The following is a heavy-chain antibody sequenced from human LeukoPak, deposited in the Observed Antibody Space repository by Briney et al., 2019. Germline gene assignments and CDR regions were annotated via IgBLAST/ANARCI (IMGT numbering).Heavy chain of an antibody. CDR2: IIPIFGTA. V-gene: IGHV1-69*13. CDR1: GGTFSSYA. Sequence: ASAKVSCKASGGTFSSYAISWVRQAPGQGLEWMGGIIPIFGTANYAQKFQGRVTITADESTSTAYMELSSLRSEDTAVYYCARDVPYSSGWSYYYYYGMDVWGQGTTVTVSS. D-gene: IGHD6-19*01. CDR3: ARDVPYSSGWSYYYYYGMDV. J-gene: IGHJ6*02.